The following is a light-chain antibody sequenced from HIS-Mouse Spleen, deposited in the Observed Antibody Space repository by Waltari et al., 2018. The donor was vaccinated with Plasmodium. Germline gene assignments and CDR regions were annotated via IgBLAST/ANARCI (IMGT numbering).Light chain of an antibody. J-gene: IGLJ2*01. V-gene: IGLV3-19*01. CDR3: NSRDSSGNHMV. CDR1: SLRSYY. Sequence: SSELTQDPAVSVALGQTVRITCQGDSLRSYYASWYQQKPGQAPVLVIYGKNNRPSGIPDRFSGFSTGNTASLTITGAQAEDAADYFCNSRDSSGNHMVFGGGTKLTVL. CDR2: GKN.